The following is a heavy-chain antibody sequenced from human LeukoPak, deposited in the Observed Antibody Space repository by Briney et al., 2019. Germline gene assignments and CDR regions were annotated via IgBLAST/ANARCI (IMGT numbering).Heavy chain of an antibody. J-gene: IGHJ5*02. Sequence: EASVKVSCKASGYTFSNYGIHWVRQAPGQRLECLGWISVGNGNTKYSQNFQGRVTITRDTSATTAYMELSNLRPEDTAVYYCARALVPGSGSHYDWFDPRGQGTLVTVSS. CDR2: ISVGNGNT. D-gene: IGHD3-10*01. V-gene: IGHV1-3*01. CDR1: GYTFSNYG. CDR3: ARALVPGSGSHYDWFDP.